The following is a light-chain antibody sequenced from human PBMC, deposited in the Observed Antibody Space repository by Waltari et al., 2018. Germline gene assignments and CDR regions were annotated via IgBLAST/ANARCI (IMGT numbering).Light chain of an antibody. Sequence: DIQMTQSPSSLSASVGDTVTITCQASQGIGNNLNWYQQRPGKAPKLLIYRASSLQRGIRYRFSGSGSGTDCTLTIRRLQPEDCGTYYCQQGYNYALTLGGGTKVESK. V-gene: IGKV1-NL1*01. J-gene: IGKJ4*01. CDR3: QQGYNYALT. CDR2: RAS. CDR1: QGIGNN.